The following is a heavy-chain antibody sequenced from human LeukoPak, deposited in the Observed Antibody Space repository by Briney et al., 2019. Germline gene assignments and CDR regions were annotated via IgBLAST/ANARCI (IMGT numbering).Heavy chain of an antibody. J-gene: IGHJ4*02. Sequence: QTGGSLRLSCAASGFTFSSYAMHWVRQAPGKGLEYVSAISSNGGSTYYANSVKGRFTISRDNSKNTLYLQMGSLRAEDMAVYYCARADYSYAFDNWGQGTLVTVSS. CDR1: GFTFSSYA. V-gene: IGHV3-64*01. CDR2: ISSNGGST. D-gene: IGHD5-18*01. CDR3: ARADYSYAFDN.